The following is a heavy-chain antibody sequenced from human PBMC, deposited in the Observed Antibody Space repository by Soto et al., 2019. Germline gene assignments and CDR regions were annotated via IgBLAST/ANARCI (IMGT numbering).Heavy chain of an antibody. CDR3: ARGVCGYSYGCDY. Sequence: EVQLVESGGGLVQPGGSLRLSCAASGFTFSSYEMNWVRQAPGKGLEWVSYVSSTSGTIYYAVSVKGRFTISRDNAKNSLYLQMNSLRAEDTAVYYCARGVCGYSYGCDYWGQGTLVTVSS. CDR1: GFTFSSYE. D-gene: IGHD5-18*01. J-gene: IGHJ4*02. V-gene: IGHV3-48*03. CDR2: VSSTSGTI.